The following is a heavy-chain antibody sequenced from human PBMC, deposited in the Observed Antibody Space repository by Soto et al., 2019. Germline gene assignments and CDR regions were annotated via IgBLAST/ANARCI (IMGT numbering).Heavy chain of an antibody. CDR3: ARDYRAD. CDR1: GFTFSNYA. D-gene: IGHD1-26*01. Sequence: GGSLRLSCAASGFTFSNYAMTWVRQTPGKGLEWVSEISGSGGTTYSADSVKGRFTISRDNAENSLYLQMNSLRAEDTAVYYCARDYRADWGPGTLVTVSS. V-gene: IGHV3-23*01. J-gene: IGHJ4*02. CDR2: ISGSGGTT.